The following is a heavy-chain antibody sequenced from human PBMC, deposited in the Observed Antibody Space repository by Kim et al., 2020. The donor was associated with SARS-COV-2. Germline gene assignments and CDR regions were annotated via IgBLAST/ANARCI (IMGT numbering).Heavy chain of an antibody. CDR2: IVVGSGNT. J-gene: IGHJ4*02. D-gene: IGHD6-19*01. CDR3: AAEKYSSGGEAY. CDR1: GFTFTSSA. V-gene: IGHV1-58*01. Sequence: SVKVSCKASGFTFTSSAVQWVRQARGQRLEWIGWIVVGSGNTNYAQKFQERVTITRDMSTSTAYMELSSLRSEDTAVYYCAAEKYSSGGEAYWGQGTLVTVSS.